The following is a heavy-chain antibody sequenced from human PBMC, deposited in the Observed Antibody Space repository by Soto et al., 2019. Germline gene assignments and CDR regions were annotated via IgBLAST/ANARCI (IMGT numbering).Heavy chain of an antibody. J-gene: IGHJ6*02. D-gene: IGHD4-17*01. Sequence: QVQLVQSGAEVKKPGASVKVSCKASGYTFTNYIMHWVRQAPGQRLKWMGWINAGNGNTKYSQKFQGRVTITRDTSASTAYMELSSLRSEDTVVYYCASAYGDPTCPYGMDVWGQGTTVTVSS. CDR1: GYTFTNYI. CDR3: ASAYGDPTCPYGMDV. CDR2: INAGNGNT. V-gene: IGHV1-3*01.